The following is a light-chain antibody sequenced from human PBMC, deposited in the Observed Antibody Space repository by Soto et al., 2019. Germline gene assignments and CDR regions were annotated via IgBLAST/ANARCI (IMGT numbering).Light chain of an antibody. V-gene: IGKV3-20*01. J-gene: IGKJ1*01. CDR1: QSVSSSY. CDR2: GAS. CDR3: HQFATTRS. Sequence: EIVLTQSPGTLSLSPGERATLSCRASQSVSSSYLAWYQQKPGQAPRLLIYGASSRATGIPDRFSGSGSGTDFTLSISRLEPEDVAVYYCHQFATTRSFGQGTKVDIK.